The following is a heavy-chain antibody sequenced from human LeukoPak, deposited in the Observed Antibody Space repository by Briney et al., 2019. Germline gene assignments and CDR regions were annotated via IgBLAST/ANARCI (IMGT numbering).Heavy chain of an antibody. CDR1: GGSVTDYF. CDR3: AGFSSGPAFEM. V-gene: IGHV4-59*02. Sequence: SETLSLTCSVSGGSVTDYFLSWIRQTPGKGLEWIGYIYYRGTTESNPSLKRRVTISVDTSMNHFSLKLTPVTAADTAVYFCAGFSSGPAFEMWGRGTLVSVSS. D-gene: IGHD3-22*01. CDR2: IYYRGTT. J-gene: IGHJ3*02.